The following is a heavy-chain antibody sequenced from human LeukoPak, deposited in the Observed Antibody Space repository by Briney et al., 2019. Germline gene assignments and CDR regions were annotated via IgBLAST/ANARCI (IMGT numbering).Heavy chain of an antibody. CDR3: ATAYDILTGSIMGPYAFDI. D-gene: IGHD3-9*01. CDR1: GYTLTELP. Sequence: ASVKVSCKVSGYTLTELPMHWVRQAPGKGLEWMGGFDPEDGETIYAQKFQGRVTMTEDTSTDTAYMELSSLRSEDAAVYYCATAYDILTGSIMGPYAFDIWGQGTMVTVSS. J-gene: IGHJ3*02. V-gene: IGHV1-24*01. CDR2: FDPEDGET.